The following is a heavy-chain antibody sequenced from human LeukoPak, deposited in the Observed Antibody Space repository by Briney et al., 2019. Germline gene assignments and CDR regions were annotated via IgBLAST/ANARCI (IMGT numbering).Heavy chain of an antibody. CDR2: IHYTGST. J-gene: IGHJ5*02. Sequence: SETLSLTCTVSGGSISSYYWNWIRQSPGKGLECIGYIHYTGSTNYNPSLKSRVTISVETSKNQFSLKLKSVTAADTAVYYCARGGYYGSGNDFRFDPWGQGTLVTVSS. D-gene: IGHD3-10*01. V-gene: IGHV4-59*01. CDR1: GGSISSYY. CDR3: ARGGYYGSGNDFRFDP.